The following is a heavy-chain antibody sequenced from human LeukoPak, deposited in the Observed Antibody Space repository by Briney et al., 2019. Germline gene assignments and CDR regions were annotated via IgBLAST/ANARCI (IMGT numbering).Heavy chain of an antibody. CDR2: ISYSGST. V-gene: IGHV4-59*08. CDR1: NSSISNYY. J-gene: IGHJ6*02. CDR3: ARLIGELLGGDYYYYGMDV. D-gene: IGHD1-26*01. Sequence: SSETLSLTCTVSNSSISNYYWTWIRQPPGKGLEWLGYISYSGSTNYNPSLKSRVTISEDTSKNQFSLKLSSVTAADTAVYYYARLIGELLGGDYYYYGMDVWGQGTTVTVSS.